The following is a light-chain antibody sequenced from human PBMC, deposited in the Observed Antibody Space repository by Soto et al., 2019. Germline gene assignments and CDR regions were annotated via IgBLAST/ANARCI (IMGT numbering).Light chain of an antibody. CDR2: EVS. V-gene: IGLV2-8*01. CDR3: SSYAGSNNYVV. J-gene: IGLJ2*01. Sequence: QSALTQPPSASGSPGQSVTISCTGTSSDVGGYNYVSWYQQHPGKAPKLMIYEVSKPPSGVPDRFSGYKSDNTASRTVYALQAEDDAYYYCSSYAGSNNYVVFGGGTKLTVL. CDR1: SSDVGGYNY.